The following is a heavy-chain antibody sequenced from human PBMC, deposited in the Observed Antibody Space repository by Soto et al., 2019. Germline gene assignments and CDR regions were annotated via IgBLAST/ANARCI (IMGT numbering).Heavy chain of an antibody. D-gene: IGHD3-22*01. V-gene: IGHV1-69*13. Sequence: SVKVSCKASGGTFNKYAVDCVRQAPGQGLEWMGGITPLFGTPNYAQRFQGRVTISADEVTSTAYMELRSLRSDDTGVYYCARQFDYDTSGYYYAYWGQGTLVTVSS. CDR2: ITPLFGTP. CDR3: ARQFDYDTSGYYYAY. J-gene: IGHJ4*02. CDR1: GGTFNKYA.